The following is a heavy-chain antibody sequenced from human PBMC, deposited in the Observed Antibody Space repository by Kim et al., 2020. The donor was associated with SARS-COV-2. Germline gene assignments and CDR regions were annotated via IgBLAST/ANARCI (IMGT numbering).Heavy chain of an antibody. D-gene: IGHD3-10*01. J-gene: IGHJ6*01. CDR1: GYSFTSYW. Sequence: GESLKISCKGSGYSFTSYWIGWVRQMPGKGLEWMGIIYPGDSDTRYSPSFQGQVTISADKSISTAHLQWSSLKASDTAMYYCARHTYYYGSGSYYTGGMDVWRQGTTVTVAS. CDR2: IYPGDSDT. CDR3: ARHTYYYGSGSYYTGGMDV. V-gene: IGHV5-51*01.